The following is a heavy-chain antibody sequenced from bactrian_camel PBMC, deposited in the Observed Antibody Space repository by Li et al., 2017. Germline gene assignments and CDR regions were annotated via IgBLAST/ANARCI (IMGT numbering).Heavy chain of an antibody. D-gene: IGHD2*01. J-gene: IGHJ4*01. V-gene: IGHV3S54*01. CDR3: AAFKGATCRTHCGIGWFYNY. CDR1: EDGTNC. CDR2: MYTGSGFT. Sequence: VQLVESGGGSVQAGGSLRLSCAASEDGTNCMGWFRQAPGKECEGLAAMYTGSGFTYYAAFLRGRFTISQDSAKNAVFLQMNSLQPEDTAMYYCAAFKGATCRTHCGIGWFYNYWGRGTQVTVS.